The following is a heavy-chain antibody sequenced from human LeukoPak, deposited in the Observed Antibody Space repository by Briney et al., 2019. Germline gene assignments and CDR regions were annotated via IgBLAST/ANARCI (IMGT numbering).Heavy chain of an antibody. Sequence: GASVKVSCKASGYTFTGYYMHWVRQAPGQGLEWMGWTNPNSGGTNYAQKFQGRVTMTRDTSISTAYMELSRLRSDDTAVYYCASLTSINYDILTGYSPLGYWGQGTLVTVSS. CDR3: ASLTSINYDILTGYSPLGY. V-gene: IGHV1-2*02. CDR1: GYTFTGYY. J-gene: IGHJ4*02. CDR2: TNPNSGGT. D-gene: IGHD3-9*01.